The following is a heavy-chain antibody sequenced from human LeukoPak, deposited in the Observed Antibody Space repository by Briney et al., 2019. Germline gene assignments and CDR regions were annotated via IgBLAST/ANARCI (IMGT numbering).Heavy chain of an antibody. J-gene: IGHJ5*02. CDR3: ALVRDNWFDP. D-gene: IGHD3-10*02. V-gene: IGHV4-31*03. Sequence: SQTLSLTCTVSGGSISSGGYYWSWIRQHPGKGLEWIGYIYYSGSTYYNPSLKSRVTISVDTSKNQFSLKLSTVTAADTAVYCCALVRDNWFDPWGQGTLVTVSS. CDR1: GGSISSGGYY. CDR2: IYYSGST.